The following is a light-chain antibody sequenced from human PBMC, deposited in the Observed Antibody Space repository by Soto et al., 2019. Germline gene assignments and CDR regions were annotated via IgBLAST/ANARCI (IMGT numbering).Light chain of an antibody. V-gene: IGKV1-33*01. CDR3: QQYDNLPLT. CDR1: QDISNY. J-gene: IGKJ4*01. Sequence: DIQMTPSPYSLSASVGDRVTITCQASQDISNYLNWYQQKPEKAPKLLIYDASNLETGVPSRFGGSGSGTDFTFTISSLQPEDIATYYCQQYDNLPLTFGGGTKVEIK. CDR2: DAS.